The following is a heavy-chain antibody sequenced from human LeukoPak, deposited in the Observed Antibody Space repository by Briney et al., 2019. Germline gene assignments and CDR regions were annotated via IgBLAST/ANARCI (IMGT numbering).Heavy chain of an antibody. CDR1: GGSISSGGYS. D-gene: IGHD2-2*01. CDR2: IYHSGST. V-gene: IGHV4-30-2*01. J-gene: IGHJ5*02. CDR3: ARVVGSSPFDP. Sequence: SETLSLTCAVSGGSISSGGYSWSWIRQPPGKGLEWIGYIYHSGSTYYNPSLKSRVTISVDRSKNQFSLKLSSVTAADTAVYYCARVVGSSPFDPWGQGTLVTVSS.